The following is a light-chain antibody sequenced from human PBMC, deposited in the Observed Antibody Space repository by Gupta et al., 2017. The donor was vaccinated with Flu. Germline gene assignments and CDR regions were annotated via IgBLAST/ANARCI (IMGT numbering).Light chain of an antibody. CDR3: TEWESNTWV. CDR1: LLGDKY. J-gene: IGLJ2*01. CDR2: QDN. V-gene: IGLV3-1*01. Sequence: SYGLTQPPSVSVSPGQTASITCSGDLLGDKYTSWYPKKPGQSPVLFIYQDNKRPSGIPGLFSATSYGPTGPTNTRGTEAVEDSYYYCTEWESNTWVFGGGTKLTVL.